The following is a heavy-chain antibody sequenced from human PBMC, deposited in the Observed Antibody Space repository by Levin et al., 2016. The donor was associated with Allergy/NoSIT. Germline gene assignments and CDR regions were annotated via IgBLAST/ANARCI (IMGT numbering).Heavy chain of an antibody. Sequence: GESLKISCAVSGFTFSSYTMDWVRQAPGKGPEWIAAISGRGNSRYYADSVKGRFTVSRDNAEDSLFLQMNSLKAEDTAIYYCAREREYCTRTNCSNWFDPWGQGTQVTVSS. V-gene: IGHV3-48*01. CDR3: AREREYCTRTNCSNWFDP. CDR1: GFTFSSYT. CDR2: ISGRGNSR. J-gene: IGHJ5*02. D-gene: IGHD2/OR15-2a*01.